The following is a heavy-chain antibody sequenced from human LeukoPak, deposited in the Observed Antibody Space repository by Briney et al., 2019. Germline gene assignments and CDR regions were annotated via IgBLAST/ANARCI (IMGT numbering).Heavy chain of an antibody. V-gene: IGHV3-23*01. J-gene: IGHJ4*02. CDR1: GFSFTTYA. CDR3: AKDRAPASWYYDSIYFDY. CDR2: ISGSGGST. D-gene: IGHD3-22*01. Sequence: GGSLRLSCSASGFSFTTYAMHWVRQAPGKGLEWVSAISGSGGSTYYADSVKGRFTISRDNSKNTLYLQMNSLRAEDTAVYYCAKDRAPASWYYDSIYFDYWGQGTLVTVSS.